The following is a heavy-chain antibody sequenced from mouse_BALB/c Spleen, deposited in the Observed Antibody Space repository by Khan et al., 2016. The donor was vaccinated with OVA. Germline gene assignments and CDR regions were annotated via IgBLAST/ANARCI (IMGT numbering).Heavy chain of an antibody. Sequence: EVELVESGGGLVKPGGSLKLSCAASGFAFISYDMSWVRQTPEKRLEWVATISSGGSYSYYPDSVKGRFTIFRDIDRKTLYLQMSSLRAEDTAFYYCARPSYYGNPWFTYWGQGTLVTVSA. D-gene: IGHD2-10*01. CDR3: ARPSYYGNPWFTY. J-gene: IGHJ3*01. CDR2: ISSGGSYS. CDR1: GFAFISYD. V-gene: IGHV5-9*02.